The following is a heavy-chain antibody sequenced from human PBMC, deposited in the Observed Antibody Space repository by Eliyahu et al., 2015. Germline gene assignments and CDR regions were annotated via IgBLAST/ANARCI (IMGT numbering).Heavy chain of an antibody. CDR2: IYYSGST. CDR3: ARQRIVVVPAASYYYYYGMDV. Sequence: ETLSLTCTVSGGSISSSSYYWGWIRQPPGKGLEWIGSIYYSGSTYYNPSLKSRVTISVDTSKNQFSLKLSSVTAADTAVYYCARQRIVVVPAASYYYYYGMDVWGKGTTVTVSS. J-gene: IGHJ6*04. D-gene: IGHD2-2*01. V-gene: IGHV4-39*01. CDR1: GGSISSSSYY.